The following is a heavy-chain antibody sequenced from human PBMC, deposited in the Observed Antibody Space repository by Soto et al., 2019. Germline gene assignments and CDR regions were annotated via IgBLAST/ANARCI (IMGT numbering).Heavy chain of an antibody. CDR1: GHTLTEFS. Sequence: QVHLVQSGAEVKKPGASVKVSCKVSGHTLTEFSMHWVRQAPGKGLEWMGGFDPEDGEIMYAQKFQGRVTMTEDTSTDSAYMELSSLRSEDTAVYYCAAGGTRWLHSPFVYWGQGTLVTVSS. D-gene: IGHD1-1*01. CDR3: AAGGTRWLHSPFVY. CDR2: FDPEDGEI. V-gene: IGHV1-24*01. J-gene: IGHJ4*02.